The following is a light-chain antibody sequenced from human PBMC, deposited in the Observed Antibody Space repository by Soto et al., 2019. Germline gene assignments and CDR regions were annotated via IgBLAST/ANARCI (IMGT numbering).Light chain of an antibody. CDR1: SSDVGLYDY. Sequence: QSALTQPPSASGSPGQSVTISCTGTSSDVGLYDYVSWYQQHPGKVPKLLIYEVTQRPSGVPDRFSGSKSGNTASLTVSGLQAEDEAEYYCSSYGGNSNYVLGNGTKVT. CDR2: EVT. V-gene: IGLV2-8*01. J-gene: IGLJ1*01. CDR3: SSYGGNSNYV.